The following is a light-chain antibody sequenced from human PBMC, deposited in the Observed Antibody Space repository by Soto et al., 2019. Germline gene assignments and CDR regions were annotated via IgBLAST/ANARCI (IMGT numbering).Light chain of an antibody. V-gene: IGKV3-15*01. J-gene: IGKJ1*01. Sequence: EIVMTQSPATLSVSPGERATLSCRANQSVSSNLAWYQQKPGQAPRLLIYGASTRATGIPARFSGSGSGTEFPLTISRLQSEDFAVYYCQQYNNWSWTFGQGTKVEIK. CDR2: GAS. CDR1: QSVSSN. CDR3: QQYNNWSWT.